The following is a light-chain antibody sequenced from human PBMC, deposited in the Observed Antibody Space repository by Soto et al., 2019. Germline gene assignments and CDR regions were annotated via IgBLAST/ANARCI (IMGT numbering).Light chain of an antibody. J-gene: IGKJ1*01. V-gene: IGKV3-15*01. CDR3: QQYHNWWT. Sequence: EIALTQSPGTLSVSRGERAALSGRARQRISSNLAWYQQKPGQAPRLLIYGASTRATGIPARFSGSGSGTEFTLTISSLQSEDFAVYYCQQYHNWWTFGQGTKVDI. CDR1: QRISSN. CDR2: GAS.